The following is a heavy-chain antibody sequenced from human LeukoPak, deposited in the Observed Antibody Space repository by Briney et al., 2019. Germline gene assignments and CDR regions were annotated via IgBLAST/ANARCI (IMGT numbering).Heavy chain of an antibody. D-gene: IGHD2-15*01. V-gene: IGHV6-1*01. CDR1: VESVSPYVAT. CDR2: TYYRSKWYN. Sequence: SQTLSLTSAISVESVSPYVATWDWVRQSPSRGLEWLGRTYYRSKWYNDYAVSVKSRITFNPDTSKNHFSLQLNSVTPEDTAVYFCVRSLAEHFDYWGQGTLVTVSS. CDR3: VRSLAEHFDY. J-gene: IGHJ4*02.